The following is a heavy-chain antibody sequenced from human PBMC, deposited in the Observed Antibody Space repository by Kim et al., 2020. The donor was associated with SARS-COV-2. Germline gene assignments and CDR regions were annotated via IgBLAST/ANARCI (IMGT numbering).Heavy chain of an antibody. J-gene: IGHJ3*02. V-gene: IGHV3-30*07. Sequence: DPVKGRFTISRDNSKNTLYLQMNSLRAEDTAVYYCARGRAAALLSAFDIWGQGTMVTVSS. CDR3: ARGRAAALLSAFDI. D-gene: IGHD6-13*01.